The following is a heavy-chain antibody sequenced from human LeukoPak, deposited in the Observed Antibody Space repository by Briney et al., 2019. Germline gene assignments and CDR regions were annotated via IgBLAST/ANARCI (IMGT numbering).Heavy chain of an antibody. Sequence: QAGGSLRLSRAASGFTFSSYDMHWVRQATGKGLEWVSAIGTAGDTYYPGSVKGRFTISRENAKNSLYLQMNSLRVGDTAVYYCARNPDVWQGYYYYGMDVWGQGTTVTVSS. CDR1: GFTFSSYD. J-gene: IGHJ6*02. CDR2: IGTAGDT. CDR3: ARNPDVWQGYYYYGMDV. V-gene: IGHV3-13*01.